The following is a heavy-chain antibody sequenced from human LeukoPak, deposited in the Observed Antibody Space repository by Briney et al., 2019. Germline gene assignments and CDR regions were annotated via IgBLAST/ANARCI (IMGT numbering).Heavy chain of an antibody. J-gene: IGHJ1*01. CDR1: GFTFSRDW. V-gene: IGHV3-7*01. CDR3: AKDGDGYHN. Sequence: PGGSLRLSCVASGFTFSRDWMSWVRQAPGKGLEWVANIKEDGSAQYYADSVKGRFTIFRDNTKNSLYLQMNSLTAEDTAMYYCAKDGDGYHNWGQGALVTVSS. CDR2: IKEDGSAQ. D-gene: IGHD3-9*01.